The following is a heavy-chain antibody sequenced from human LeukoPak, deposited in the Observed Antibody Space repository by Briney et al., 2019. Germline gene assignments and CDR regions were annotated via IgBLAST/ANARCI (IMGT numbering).Heavy chain of an antibody. V-gene: IGHV6-1*01. CDR1: GDSVSSNSAA. D-gene: IGHD4-17*01. J-gene: IGHJ3*02. Sequence: SQTLSLTCAISGDSVSSNSAAWNWIRQSPSRGLEWLGRTYYRSKWYNDYAVSVKSRITINPDTSKNQFSLQLNSVTPEDTAVYYCARGHGDYVLPPDASDIWGQGTMVTVSS. CDR2: TYYRSKWYN. CDR3: ARGHGDYVLPPDASDI.